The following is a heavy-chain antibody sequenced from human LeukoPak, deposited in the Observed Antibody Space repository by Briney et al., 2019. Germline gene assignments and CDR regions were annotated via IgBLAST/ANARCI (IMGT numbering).Heavy chain of an antibody. CDR2: IWHDGSEK. V-gene: IGHV3-33*01. D-gene: IGHD3-9*01. CDR1: GFTFSNYG. J-gene: IGHJ4*02. CDR3: ARDDGPTGYICDY. Sequence: GGSLRLSCAASGFTFSNYGMHWVRQAPGKGLEWVAVIWHDGSEKYYGDSVKGRFTISRDDSKNTLHLQMNSLRAEDTGVYYCARDDGPTGYICDYWGQGTLVTVSS.